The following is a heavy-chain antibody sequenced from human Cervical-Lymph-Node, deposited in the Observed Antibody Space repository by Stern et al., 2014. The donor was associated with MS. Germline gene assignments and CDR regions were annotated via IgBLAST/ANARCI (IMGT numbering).Heavy chain of an antibody. Sequence: VHLVESGSELKKPGASVPVSCKASGYTFTGYGMNWMRQAPGQGLEWMGWINTNTGSPSYAQGFTGRFVFSLETSVSTAYLKISSLKGEDTAVYYCARGAGPEQGRWFDPWGQGTLVIVSS. D-gene: IGHD6-13*01. V-gene: IGHV7-4-1*02. J-gene: IGHJ5*02. CDR3: ARGAGPEQGRWFDP. CDR1: GYTFTGYG. CDR2: INTNTGSP.